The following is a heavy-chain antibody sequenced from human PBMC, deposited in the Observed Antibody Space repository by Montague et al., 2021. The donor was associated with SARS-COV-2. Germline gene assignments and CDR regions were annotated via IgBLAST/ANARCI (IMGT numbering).Heavy chain of an antibody. Sequence: PALVKPTQTLTLTCTFSGFSLSTSGMSVSWIRQPPGKALEWLARIDWDDDKYYSTSLKTRLTISKDTSKNQVVLTMTNMDPVDTATYYCARTSIPAAGTAFDIWGQGTMVTVSS. CDR1: GFSLSTSGMS. CDR2: IDWDDDK. J-gene: IGHJ3*02. D-gene: IGHD6-13*01. V-gene: IGHV2-70*11. CDR3: ARTSIPAAGTAFDI.